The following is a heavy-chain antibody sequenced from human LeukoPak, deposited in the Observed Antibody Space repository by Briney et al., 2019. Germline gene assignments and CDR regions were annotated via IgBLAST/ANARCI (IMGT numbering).Heavy chain of an antibody. V-gene: IGHV3-23*01. CDR3: AKVVTIFGVVSGFDP. J-gene: IGHJ5*02. CDR2: ISGSGGST. D-gene: IGHD3-3*01. CDR1: GFTFSSYA. Sequence: GGSLRLSCAASGFTFSSYAMSWVRQAPGKGLEWVSAISGSGGSTYYADSVKGRFTISRDNSKNTLYLQMNSLRAEDTAVYYCAKVVTIFGVVSGFDPWGQGTLVTVSS.